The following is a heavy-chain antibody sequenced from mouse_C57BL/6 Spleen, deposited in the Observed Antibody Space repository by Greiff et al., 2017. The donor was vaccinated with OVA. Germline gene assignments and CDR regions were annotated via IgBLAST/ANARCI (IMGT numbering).Heavy chain of an antibody. D-gene: IGHD1-3*01. CDR2: IYPGSGST. V-gene: IGHV1-55*01. CDR1: GYTFTSYW. Sequence: QVQLQQPGAELVKPGASVKMSCKASGYTFTSYWITWVKQRPGQGLEWIGDIYPGSGSTNYNEKFKSKATLTVYTSSSTAYMQLSSLTSEDSAVYYCARESSYAMDYWGQGTSVTVSS. J-gene: IGHJ4*01. CDR3: ARESSYAMDY.